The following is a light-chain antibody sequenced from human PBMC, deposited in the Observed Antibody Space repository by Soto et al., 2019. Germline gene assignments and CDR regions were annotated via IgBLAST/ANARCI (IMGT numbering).Light chain of an antibody. V-gene: IGKV4-1*01. CDR2: WAS. CDR3: QQYYSTPPT. CDR1: QSVLYSSSNKNL. J-gene: IGKJ2*01. Sequence: DIVMTQSPDSLAVSLGERATINCKSSQSVLYSSSNKNLLSWYQQKPGQPPKLLIYWASTRESGVPDRFSVSGSWTDFTLTISSLLAEYVAVYYCQQYYSTPPTFGQGTKLEIK.